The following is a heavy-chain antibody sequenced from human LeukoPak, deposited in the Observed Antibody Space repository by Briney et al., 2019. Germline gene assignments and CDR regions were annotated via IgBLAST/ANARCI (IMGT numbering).Heavy chain of an antibody. CDR3: ARALQGAYYYDSSTYYYFDY. V-gene: IGHV3-48*04. D-gene: IGHD3-22*01. CDR1: GFTFSSYS. J-gene: IGHJ4*02. CDR2: ISGSSSTI. Sequence: PGGSLRLSCAASGFTFSSYSMNWVRQAPGKGLEWVSYISGSSSTIYYADSVRGRFTISRDNAKNSLHLQMNSLRAEDTAVYYCARALQGAYYYDSSTYYYFDYWGQGTLVTVSS.